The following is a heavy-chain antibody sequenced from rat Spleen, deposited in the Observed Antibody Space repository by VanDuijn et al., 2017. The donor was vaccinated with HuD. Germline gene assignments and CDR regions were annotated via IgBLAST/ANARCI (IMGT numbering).Heavy chain of an antibody. V-gene: IGHV5-25*01. CDR1: GFTFSDYY. J-gene: IGHJ3*01. CDR3: ARRLGAGAY. D-gene: IGHD5-1*01. Sequence: EVQLVESGGGLVQPGRSMKLSCAASGFTFSDYYMAWVRQAPKKGLEWVASISPSGGSTYYRDSVKGRFTVSRDNAKSTLYLQMDSLRSEDTATYYCARRLGAGAYWGQGTLVTVSS. CDR2: ISPSGGST.